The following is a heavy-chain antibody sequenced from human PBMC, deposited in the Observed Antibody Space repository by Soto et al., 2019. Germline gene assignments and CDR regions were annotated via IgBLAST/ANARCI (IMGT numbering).Heavy chain of an antibody. Sequence: EVQLVESGGGLVQIGGSLKLSCATSGLNFSSSAMHRARQASGKGLEWVGRIRSRPHNYATTYAASVEGRFTISRDDSKNTVYLQMNGLKTDDTAMYYCTTERDYWGRGTLVTVSS. CDR3: TTERDY. V-gene: IGHV3-73*02. J-gene: IGHJ4*02. CDR1: GLNFSSSA. CDR2: IRSRPHNYAT.